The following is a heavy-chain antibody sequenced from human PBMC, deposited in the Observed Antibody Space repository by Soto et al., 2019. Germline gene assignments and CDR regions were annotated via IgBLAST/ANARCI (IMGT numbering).Heavy chain of an antibody. J-gene: IGHJ4*02. D-gene: IGHD6-13*01. CDR3: AKDQGSSWYEIDY. V-gene: IGHV3-23*01. CDR1: GFTFSNYA. Sequence: EVQLLESGGGLVQPGGSLRLSCAASGFTFSNYAVTWVRQAPGKGLEWGSTISGSGGSTYYADSVKGRFTISRDNSKNTRYLQMNSLRAEDTAVYYGAKDQGSSWYEIDYWGQGTLVTVSS. CDR2: ISGSGGST.